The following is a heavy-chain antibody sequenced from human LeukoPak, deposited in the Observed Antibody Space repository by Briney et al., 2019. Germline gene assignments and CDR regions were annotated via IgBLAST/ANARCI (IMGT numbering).Heavy chain of an antibody. CDR3: AKRITMIVVGDDTFDI. V-gene: IGHV3-30*02. J-gene: IGHJ3*02. CDR1: GFTFSSYE. Sequence: GGSLRLSCAASGFTFSSYEMNWVRQAPGKGLEWVAFIRYDGSNKYYADSVKGRFTISRDNSKNTLYLQMNSLKAEDTAVYYCAKRITMIVVGDDTFDIWGQGTMVTVSS. D-gene: IGHD3-22*01. CDR2: IRYDGSNK.